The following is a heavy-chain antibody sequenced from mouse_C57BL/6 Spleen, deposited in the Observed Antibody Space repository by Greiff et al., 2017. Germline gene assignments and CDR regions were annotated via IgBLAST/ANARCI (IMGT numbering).Heavy chain of an antibody. J-gene: IGHJ3*01. Sequence: EVQLQESGAELVRPGASVKLSCTASGFNIKDYYMHWVKQRPEQGLEWIGRIDPEDGDTEYAPKFQGKATMTADTSSNTAYLQLSSLTSEDTAVYYCTPSYDGYSAWVAYWGQGTLVTVSA. CDR3: TPSYDGYSAWVAY. CDR2: IDPEDGDT. CDR1: GFNIKDYY. V-gene: IGHV14-1*01. D-gene: IGHD2-3*01.